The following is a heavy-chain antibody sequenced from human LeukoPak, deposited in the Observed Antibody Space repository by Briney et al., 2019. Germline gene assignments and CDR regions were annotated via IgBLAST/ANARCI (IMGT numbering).Heavy chain of an antibody. CDR2: FDPEDGET. CDR3: AVSRVAAAGTPSYYYYGMDV. J-gene: IGHJ6*02. Sequence: ASVKVSCKVPGYTLTELSMHWVRQAPGKGLEWMGGFDPEDGETIYAQKFQGRVTMTEDTSTDTAYMELSSLRSEDTAVYYCAVSRVAAAGTPSYYYYGMDVWGQGTTVTVSS. CDR1: GYTLTELS. V-gene: IGHV1-24*01. D-gene: IGHD6-13*01.